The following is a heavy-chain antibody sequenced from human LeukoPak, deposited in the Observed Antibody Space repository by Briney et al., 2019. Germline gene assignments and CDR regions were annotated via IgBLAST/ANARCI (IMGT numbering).Heavy chain of an antibody. CDR2: IRYDGSNK. D-gene: IGHD6-6*01. CDR3: AKDLMMYSSPSGFDY. V-gene: IGHV3-30*02. Sequence: GGSLRLFCAASGFTFSSYGMHWVRQAPGKGLEWVAFIRYDGSNKYYADSVKGRFTISRDNSKNTLYLQMNSLRAEDTAVYYCAKDLMMYSSPSGFDYWGQGTLVTVSS. J-gene: IGHJ4*02. CDR1: GFTFSSYG.